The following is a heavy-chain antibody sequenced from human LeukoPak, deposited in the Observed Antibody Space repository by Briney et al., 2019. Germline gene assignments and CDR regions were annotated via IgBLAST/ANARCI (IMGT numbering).Heavy chain of an antibody. CDR3: ARNYYDSSGYDYAFDY. J-gene: IGHJ4*02. CDR2: MYSGGST. V-gene: IGHV3-53*01. Sequence: GGSLRLSCAASGFTVSSNYMSWVRQAPGKGLEWVSVMYSGGSTYYADSVKGRFTISRDNSKNTLYLQMNSLRAEDTAVYYCARNYYDSSGYDYAFDYWGQGTLVTVSS. D-gene: IGHD3-22*01. CDR1: GFTVSSNY.